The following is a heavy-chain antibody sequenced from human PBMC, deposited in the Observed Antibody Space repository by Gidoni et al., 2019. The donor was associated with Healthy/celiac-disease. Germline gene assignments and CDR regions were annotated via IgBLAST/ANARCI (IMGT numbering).Heavy chain of an antibody. CDR3: ARESYDFWSGYYWFDP. Sequence: EVQLVESGGGLVQPGGSLRLSCEASGFTFSSYWRHWVRQAPGKGLVWVSRINSDGSSTSYADSVKGRFTISRDNAKNTLYLQMNSLRAEDTAVYYCARESYDFWSGYYWFDPWGQGTLVTVSS. CDR2: INSDGSST. D-gene: IGHD3-3*01. J-gene: IGHJ5*02. CDR1: GFTFSSYW. V-gene: IGHV3-74*01.